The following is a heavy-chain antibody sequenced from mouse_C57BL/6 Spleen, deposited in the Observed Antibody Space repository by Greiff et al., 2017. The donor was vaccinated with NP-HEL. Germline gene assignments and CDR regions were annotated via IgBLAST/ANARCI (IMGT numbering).Heavy chain of an antibody. J-gene: IGHJ4*01. CDR1: GYTFTSYW. D-gene: IGHD1-1*01. CDR2: IHPNSGST. V-gene: IGHV1-64*01. Sequence: QVQLQQPGAELVKPGASVKLSCKASGYTFTSYWMHWVKQRPGQGLEWIGMIHPNSGSTNYNEKFKSKATLTVDKSSSTAYMQLSSLTSEDSAVYYCAARTTDYAMDYWGQGTSVTVSS. CDR3: AARTTDYAMDY.